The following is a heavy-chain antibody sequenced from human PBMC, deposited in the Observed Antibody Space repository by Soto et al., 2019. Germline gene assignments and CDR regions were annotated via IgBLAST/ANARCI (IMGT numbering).Heavy chain of an antibody. D-gene: IGHD2-2*01. V-gene: IGHV1-8*01. CDR2: MNPNSGNT. J-gene: IGHJ6*03. Sequence: AAGKVSCKASGYTFTSYDINWVRQATGQGLEWMGWMNPNSGNTGYAQKFQGRVTMTRNTSISTAYMELSSLRSEDTAVYYCARAVVPAAINYYSYMDVWGKGTTVTVSS. CDR3: ARAVVPAAINYYSYMDV. CDR1: GYTFTSYD.